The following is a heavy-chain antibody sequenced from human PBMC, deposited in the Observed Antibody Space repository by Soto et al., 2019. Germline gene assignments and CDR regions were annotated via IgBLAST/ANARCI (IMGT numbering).Heavy chain of an antibody. V-gene: IGHV4-59*01. CDR1: GGSINDFY. CDR3: ARVGGVSFCTFDY. CDR2: IYYSGST. Sequence: PSETLSLTCTVSGGSINDFYWSWIRQPPGKGLEWIGYIYYSGSTDYNPSLKGRVTISVDTSKNQFSLKLRSVTAADTAVYYCARVGGVSFCTFDYWGQGTLVTVYS. D-gene: IGHD2-8*01. J-gene: IGHJ4*02.